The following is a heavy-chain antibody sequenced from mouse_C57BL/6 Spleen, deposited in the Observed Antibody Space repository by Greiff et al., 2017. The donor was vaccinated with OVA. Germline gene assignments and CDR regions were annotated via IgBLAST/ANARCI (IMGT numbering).Heavy chain of an antibody. CDR1: GYTFTSYW. Sequence: VQLQQPGAELVMPGASVKLSCKASGYTFTSYWMHWVKQRPGQGLEWIGEIDPSDSYTNYNQKFKGKSTLTVDKSSSTAYMQLSSLTSEDSAVYYCARRYYGYDGFDYWGQGTTLTVSS. D-gene: IGHD2-2*01. V-gene: IGHV1-69*01. J-gene: IGHJ2*01. CDR2: IDPSDSYT. CDR3: ARRYYGYDGFDY.